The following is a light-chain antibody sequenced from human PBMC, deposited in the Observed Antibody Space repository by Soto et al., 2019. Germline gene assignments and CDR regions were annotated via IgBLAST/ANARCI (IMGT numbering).Light chain of an antibody. J-gene: IGKJ5*01. CDR2: GAS. CDR3: QQSNNHPIS. Sequence: EIVLTQSPGTLSLSPGDRATLYCRASQSVSSSNLAWYQQKRGQSPRLLIYGASSRATGIPDRFSGSGSGTEFTLTISSLQPEDFATYYCQQSNNHPISFGQGTRLEIK. CDR1: QSVSSSN. V-gene: IGKV3D-20*02.